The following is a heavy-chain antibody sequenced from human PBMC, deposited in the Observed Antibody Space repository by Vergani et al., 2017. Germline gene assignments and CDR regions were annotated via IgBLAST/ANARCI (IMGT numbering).Heavy chain of an antibody. CDR3: ASPLRFGSGPPRFFGLDV. V-gene: IGHV1-69*13. Sequence: QVHLVQSGAEVKPPGSSVKVSCKASGGTRSSDAFPWVRQAPGHGLEWMGRIIPVFGTVEYAQRFQGRVVITADDATNTAYMELSGLRSEDTAIYYCASPLRFGSGPPRFFGLDVWGQGTMVNVAS. CDR1: GGTRSSDA. J-gene: IGHJ6*02. D-gene: IGHD6-19*01. CDR2: IIPVFGTV.